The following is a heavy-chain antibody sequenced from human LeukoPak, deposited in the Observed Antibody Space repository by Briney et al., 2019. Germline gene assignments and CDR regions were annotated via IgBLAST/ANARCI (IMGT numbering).Heavy chain of an antibody. Sequence: GSLRLSCAASGFTFSGHWMSWVRQAPGKGLEWVANINQGGSDKYYVDSVKGRFTISRDNANNLLYLQMNSLRGEDTAAYYCTRDRSRAEDDWGQGTLVTVSS. V-gene: IGHV3-7*01. CDR3: TRDRSRAEDD. D-gene: IGHD1-14*01. J-gene: IGHJ4*02. CDR2: INQGGSDK. CDR1: GFTFSGHW.